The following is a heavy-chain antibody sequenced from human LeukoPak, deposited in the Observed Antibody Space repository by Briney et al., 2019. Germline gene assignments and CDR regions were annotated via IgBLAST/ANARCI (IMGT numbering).Heavy chain of an antibody. CDR2: ISRSGDTI. D-gene: IGHD1-7*01. Sequence: QTGGSLRLSCAASGFTFSSYSMNWVRQAPGQGLEWVSYISRSGDTIDYADSVKGRFSISRDNAKNSLYLQMNSLRAEDTAVYYCAGYHWNSGVVYWGQGTLVTVSS. CDR3: AGYHWNSGVVY. J-gene: IGHJ4*02. CDR1: GFTFSSYS. V-gene: IGHV3-48*04.